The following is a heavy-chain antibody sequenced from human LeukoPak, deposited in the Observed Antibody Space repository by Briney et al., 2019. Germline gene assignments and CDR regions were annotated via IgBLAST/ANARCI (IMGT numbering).Heavy chain of an antibody. CDR2: MAPKTGDT. CDR3: ARARCSGGSCYYGY. CDR1: GYTFTANY. V-gene: IGHV1-2*02. D-gene: IGHD2-15*01. J-gene: IGHJ4*02. Sequence: ASVKVSCKPSGYTFTANYIHWIRQAPGQGLEWMGWMAPKTGDTKNAQKFQGRVTMTRDTSISTAYMELSRLRSDDTAVYYCARARCSGGSCYYGYWGQGTLVTVSS.